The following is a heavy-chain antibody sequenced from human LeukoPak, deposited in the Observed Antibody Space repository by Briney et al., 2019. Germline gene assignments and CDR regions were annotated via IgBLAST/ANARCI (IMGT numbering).Heavy chain of an antibody. CDR3: VRDFLHLGG. CDR2: INTDGSST. Sequence: GGSLRLSCAASGFTFSNYWMHWVRQAPGKGLVWVSRINTDGSSTSYVDSVKGRFTISRDNAKNTLYLQMNSLRAEDTAVYYCVRDFLHLGGWGQGTMVTVSS. CDR1: GFTFSNYW. D-gene: IGHD3-16*01. J-gene: IGHJ3*01. V-gene: IGHV3-74*01.